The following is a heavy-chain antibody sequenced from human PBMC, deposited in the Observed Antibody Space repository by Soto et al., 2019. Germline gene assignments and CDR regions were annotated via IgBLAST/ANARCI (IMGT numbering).Heavy chain of an antibody. Sequence: GASVKVSCKVSGYTFTSYYMHWVRQAPGQGLEWMGIINPSGGSTSYAQKFQGRVTMTRDTSTSTVYMELSSLRSEDTAVYYCARFTMVRGEAQDAFDIWGQGTLVTVSS. D-gene: IGHD3-10*01. CDR2: INPSGGST. J-gene: IGHJ4*02. CDR3: ARFTMVRGEAQDAFDI. CDR1: GYTFTSYY. V-gene: IGHV1-46*01.